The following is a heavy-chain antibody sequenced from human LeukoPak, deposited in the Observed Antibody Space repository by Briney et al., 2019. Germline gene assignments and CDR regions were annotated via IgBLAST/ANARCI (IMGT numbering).Heavy chain of an antibody. CDR2: IYYSGST. Sequence: SETLSLTRTVSGGSISSSSYYWGWIRQPPGKGLEWIGSIYYSGSTYYNPSLKSRVTISVDTSKNQFSLKLSSVTAADTAVYYCARHSSEYYGSGSYPDYWGQGTLVTVSS. CDR3: ARHSSEYYGSGSYPDY. CDR1: GGSISSSSYY. V-gene: IGHV4-39*01. J-gene: IGHJ4*02. D-gene: IGHD3-10*01.